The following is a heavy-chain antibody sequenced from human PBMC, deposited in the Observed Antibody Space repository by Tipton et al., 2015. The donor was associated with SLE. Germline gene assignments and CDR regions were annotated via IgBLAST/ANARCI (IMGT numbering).Heavy chain of an antibody. Sequence: SLRLSCVASGFTFSSFWMTWVRQAPGKGLEWVANIMQDGSEKYYVDSVKGRFTISRDNAKNTLYLQMNSLRAEDTAVYYCAKAVATIDAFDIWGQGTMVTVSS. V-gene: IGHV3-7*03. CDR3: AKAVATIDAFDI. CDR1: GFTFSSFW. D-gene: IGHD5-12*01. CDR2: IMQDGSEK. J-gene: IGHJ3*02.